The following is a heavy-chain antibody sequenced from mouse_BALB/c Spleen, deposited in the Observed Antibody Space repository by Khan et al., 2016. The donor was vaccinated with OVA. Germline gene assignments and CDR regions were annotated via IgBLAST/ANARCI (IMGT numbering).Heavy chain of an antibody. CDR2: IWGDGNT. CDR3: AKQNHGNLYAVDY. J-gene: IGHJ4*01. Sequence: QVQLKESGPGLVAPSQSLSITCTVSGFSLTTYGVSWVRQPPGKGLEWLGVIWGDGNTNYHSALKTRLSISKDNSKSQVFLKLNSLQTADTATYYCAKQNHGNLYAVDYWGQGTSVTVSS. CDR1: GFSLTTYG. D-gene: IGHD2-1*01. V-gene: IGHV2-3*01.